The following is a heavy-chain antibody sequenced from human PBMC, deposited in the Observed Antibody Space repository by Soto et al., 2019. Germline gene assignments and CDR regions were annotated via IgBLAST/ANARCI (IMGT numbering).Heavy chain of an antibody. D-gene: IGHD2-15*01. CDR1: GGTFSSYA. Sequence: QVQVVQSGAEVKKPGSSVKVSCKASGGTFSSYAISWVRQAPGLGLEWMGGIIPIIGTSNYAQRFQGRVTITADESMSIVYLELSSLRSEYTAVYYCAAQRSGNTYYYDGLDVWGQGTTVTVSS. J-gene: IGHJ6*02. V-gene: IGHV1-69*12. CDR3: AAQRSGNTYYYDGLDV. CDR2: IIPIIGTS.